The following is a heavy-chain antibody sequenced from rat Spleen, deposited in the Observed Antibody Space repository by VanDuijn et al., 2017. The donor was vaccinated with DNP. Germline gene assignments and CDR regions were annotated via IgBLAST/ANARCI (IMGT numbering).Heavy chain of an antibody. CDR3: ARSPYGYTDY. Sequence: EVQLQESGPGLVKPSQSLSLTCSVTGYSITSSYRWNWIRKFPGNKLEWMGYINSAGSTNYNPSLKSRISITRDTSKNQFFLQVNSVTTEDTATYYCARSPYGYTDYWGQGVMVTVSS. J-gene: IGHJ2*01. V-gene: IGHV3-3*01. CDR1: GYSITSSYR. D-gene: IGHD1-4*01. CDR2: INSAGST.